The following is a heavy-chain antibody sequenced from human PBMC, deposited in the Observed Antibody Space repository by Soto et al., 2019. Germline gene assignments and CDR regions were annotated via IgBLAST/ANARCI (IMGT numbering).Heavy chain of an antibody. D-gene: IGHD5-18*01. V-gene: IGHV4-34*01. CDR3: ARVAGYSYGTAHYYYYYGMDV. Sequence: PSETLSLTCAVYGGSFSGYYWSWIRQPPGKGLEWIGEINHSGSTNYNPSLKSRVTISVDTSKNQFSLQLSSVTAADTAVYYCARVAGYSYGTAHYYYYYGMDVWGQGTTVTVSS. J-gene: IGHJ6*02. CDR1: GGSFSGYY. CDR2: INHSGST.